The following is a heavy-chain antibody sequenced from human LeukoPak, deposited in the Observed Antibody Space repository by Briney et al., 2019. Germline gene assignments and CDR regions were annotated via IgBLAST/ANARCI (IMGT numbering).Heavy chain of an antibody. CDR1: GFTFNNYA. D-gene: IGHD6-13*01. V-gene: IGHV3-23*01. CDR3: ARNQDSSWYYYYMDV. Sequence: GGSLRLSCAASGFTFNNYAMRWVRQAPGKGLEWVLTITGRGGSTYSADSVKGRLTNSRDNSKNTLYLQMNSLRADDTALYYCARNQDSSWYYYYMDVWGKGTTVTVSS. J-gene: IGHJ6*03. CDR2: ITGRGGST.